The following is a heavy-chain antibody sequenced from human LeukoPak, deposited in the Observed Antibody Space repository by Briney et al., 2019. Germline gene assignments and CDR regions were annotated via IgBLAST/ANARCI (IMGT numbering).Heavy chain of an antibody. Sequence: SGTLCLTCADPGGSISSYYWSWVRQPPGKGLEWIGYIYYSGSTNYNPSLKSRVTISVDTSKNQFTLKLSSVTAADTAVYYCARVSWNYRAFDIWGQGTMVTVSS. CDR2: IYYSGST. J-gene: IGHJ3*02. CDR3: ARVSWNYRAFDI. D-gene: IGHD1-7*01. V-gene: IGHV4-59*01. CDR1: GGSISSYY.